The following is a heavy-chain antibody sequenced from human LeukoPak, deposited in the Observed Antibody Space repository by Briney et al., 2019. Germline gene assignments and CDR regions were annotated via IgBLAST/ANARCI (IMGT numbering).Heavy chain of an antibody. V-gene: IGHV1-18*01. CDR3: ARRRYDESARVVGQLVPTGAFDI. J-gene: IGHJ3*02. Sequence: GASVKVSCKASGYTFTSYGISWVRQAPGQGLEWMGWISAYNGNTNYAQKLQGRVTRTTDTSTSTAYMELRSLRSDDTAVYYCARRRYDESARVVGQLVPTGAFDIWGQGTMVTVSS. CDR1: GYTFTSYG. CDR2: ISAYNGNT. D-gene: IGHD6-13*01.